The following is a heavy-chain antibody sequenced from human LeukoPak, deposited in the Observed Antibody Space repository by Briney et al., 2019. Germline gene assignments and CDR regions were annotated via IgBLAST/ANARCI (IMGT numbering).Heavy chain of an antibody. D-gene: IGHD6-19*01. CDR2: IIPIFGTA. V-gene: IGHV1-69*05. J-gene: IGHJ1*01. CDR3: ARDPLTGIAMAGTQGNFQH. Sequence: SVKVSCKASGGTFSSYAISWVRQAPGQGLEWMGGIIPIFGTANYAQKFQGRVTITTDESTSTAYMELSGLRSEDTAVYYCARDPLTGIAMAGTQGNFQHWGQGTLVTVSS. CDR1: GGTFSSYA.